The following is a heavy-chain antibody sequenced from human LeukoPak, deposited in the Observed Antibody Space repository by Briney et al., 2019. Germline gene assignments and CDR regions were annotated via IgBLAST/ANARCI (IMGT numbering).Heavy chain of an antibody. J-gene: IGHJ4*02. CDR2: IWYDGSNK. Sequence: GGSLRLSCAASGFSFSTCAMHWARQAPGKGLEWVSMIWYDGSNKHYADSVKGRFTTSRDNSKNTVYLQMNSLRAEDTAVYYCALSFDYWGQGTLVTVSS. V-gene: IGHV3-33*03. CDR3: ALSFDY. CDR1: GFSFSTCA.